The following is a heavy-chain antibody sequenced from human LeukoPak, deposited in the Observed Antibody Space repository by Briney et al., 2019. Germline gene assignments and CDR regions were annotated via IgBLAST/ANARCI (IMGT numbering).Heavy chain of an antibody. Sequence: GGSLRPSCAASGFTFSSYSMNWVRQAPGKGLEWVSYISSSSSTIYYADSVKGRFTISRDNAKNSLYLQMNSLRAEDTAVYYCARDYYDSSGYIDYWGQGTLVTVSS. CDR3: ARDYYDSSGYIDY. V-gene: IGHV3-48*01. D-gene: IGHD3-22*01. J-gene: IGHJ4*02. CDR1: GFTFSSYS. CDR2: ISSSSSTI.